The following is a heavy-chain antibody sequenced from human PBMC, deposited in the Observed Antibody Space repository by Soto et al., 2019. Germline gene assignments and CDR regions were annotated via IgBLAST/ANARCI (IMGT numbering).Heavy chain of an antibody. J-gene: IGHJ6*02. CDR1: GVTFSSYA. D-gene: IGHD3-3*01. Sequence: SVKVSCKASGVTFSSYAISWVRQAPGQGLEWMGGIIPIFGTANYAQKFQGRVTSTADESTSTAYMELSSLRSEDTAVYYCDSGDFWSGYYTGHYYYYGMEVWGQGTTVTVSS. CDR2: IIPIFGTA. CDR3: DSGDFWSGYYTGHYYYYGMEV. V-gene: IGHV1-69*13.